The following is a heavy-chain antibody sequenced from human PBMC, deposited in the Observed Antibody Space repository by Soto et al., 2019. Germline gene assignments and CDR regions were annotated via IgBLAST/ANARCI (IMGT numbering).Heavy chain of an antibody. V-gene: IGHV3-33*01. Sequence: QVQLVESGGGVVQPGRSLRLSCAASGFTFSSYGMHWVRQAPGKGLEWVAVIWYDGSNKYYADSVKGRFTISRDNSKNTLYLQMNSLRAEDTAVYYCARDFVVAANNFYYWGQGTLVTVSS. CDR3: ARDFVVAANNFYY. CDR1: GFTFSSYG. J-gene: IGHJ4*02. D-gene: IGHD2-15*01. CDR2: IWYDGSNK.